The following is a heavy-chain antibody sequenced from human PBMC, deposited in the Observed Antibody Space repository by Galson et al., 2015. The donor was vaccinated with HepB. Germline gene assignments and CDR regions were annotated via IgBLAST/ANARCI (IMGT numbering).Heavy chain of an antibody. V-gene: IGHV3-30-3*01. J-gene: IGHJ4*02. CDR1: GFTFSSYA. D-gene: IGHD3-22*01. Sequence: SLRLSCAASGFTFSSYAMDWVRQAPGKGLEWVAVISYDGSNKYYADSVKGRFTISRDNSKNTLYLQMNSLRAEDTAVYYCARDALYYYDSSGYFDYWGQGTLVTVSS. CDR3: ARDALYYYDSSGYFDY. CDR2: ISYDGSNK.